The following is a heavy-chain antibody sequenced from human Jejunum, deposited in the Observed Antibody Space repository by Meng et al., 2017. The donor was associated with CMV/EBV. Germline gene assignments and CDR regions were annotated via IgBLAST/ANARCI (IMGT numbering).Heavy chain of an antibody. J-gene: IGHJ5*02. V-gene: IGHV3-66*01. CDR1: GFSVSSNY. D-gene: IGHD2-8*01. CDR2: SDPTGYT. Sequence: EARVAVCGGDLVPPGGSLRLFCAASGFSVSSNYMSWVRQAPGKGLECVSISDPTGYTYYADSVKGRFSISSDSSRNTLYIEMNSLRVEDTAVYYCARGMYFSPWGQGTLVTVSS. CDR3: ARGMYFSP.